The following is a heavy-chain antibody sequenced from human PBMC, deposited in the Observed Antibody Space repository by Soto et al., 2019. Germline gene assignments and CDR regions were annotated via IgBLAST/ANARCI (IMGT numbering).Heavy chain of an antibody. J-gene: IGHJ3*02. CDR3: ARVRVQGYCTNGVCKAHSGYSDI. CDR1: GGSISSGGYY. D-gene: IGHD2-8*01. CDR2: IYYSGST. V-gene: IGHV4-31*03. Sequence: SETLSLTCTVSGGSISSGGYYWSWIRQHPGKGLEWIGYIYYSGSTYYNPSLKSRVTISVDTSKNQFSLKLSSVTAADTAVYYCARVRVQGYCTNGVCKAHSGYSDIWGQGTMVTVSS.